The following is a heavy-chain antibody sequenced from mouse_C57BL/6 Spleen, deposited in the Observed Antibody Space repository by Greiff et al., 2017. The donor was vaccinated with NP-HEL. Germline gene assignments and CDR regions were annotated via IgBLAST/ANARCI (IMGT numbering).Heavy chain of an antibody. J-gene: IGHJ4*01. CDR1: GYSFTSYY. CDR3: AREDGYSPYAMDY. CDR2: IYPGSGNT. V-gene: IGHV1-66*01. D-gene: IGHD2-3*01. Sequence: VQLVESGPELVKPGASVKISCKASGYSFTSYYIHWVKQRPGQGLEWIGWIYPGSGNTKYNEKFKGKATLTADTSSSTAYMQLSSLTSEDSAVYYCAREDGYSPYAMDYWGQGTSVTVSS.